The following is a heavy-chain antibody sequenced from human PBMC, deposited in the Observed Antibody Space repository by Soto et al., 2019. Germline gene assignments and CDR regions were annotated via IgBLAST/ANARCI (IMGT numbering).Heavy chain of an antibody. V-gene: IGHV3-9*01. CDR2: ISWNSGSI. J-gene: IGHJ3*02. CDR3: AKDRLDYGDYVSDAFDI. Sequence: GGSLRLSCAASGFTFDDYAMHWVRQAPGKGLEWVSGISWNSGSIGYADSVKGRFTISRDNAKNSLYLQMNSLRAEDTALYYCAKDRLDYGDYVSDAFDIWGQGTMVTVSS. CDR1: GFTFDDYA. D-gene: IGHD4-17*01.